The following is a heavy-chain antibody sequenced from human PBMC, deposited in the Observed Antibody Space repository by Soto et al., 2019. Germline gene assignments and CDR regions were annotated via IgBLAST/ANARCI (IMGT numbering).Heavy chain of an antibody. V-gene: IGHV3-33*01. CDR2: ILNDGGSD. CDR3: ARDRKYGSKWAYFGY. Sequence: QAGGSLRLSCTASGFTFGDFGMHWVRQAPGKGLEWVALILNDGGSDYYSDSVKGRFTISRDNSQNTLYLQMNGPRAEDTATYYCARDRKYGSKWAYFGYWGQGARVTVSS. J-gene: IGHJ4*02. CDR1: GFTFGDFG. D-gene: IGHD1-26*01.